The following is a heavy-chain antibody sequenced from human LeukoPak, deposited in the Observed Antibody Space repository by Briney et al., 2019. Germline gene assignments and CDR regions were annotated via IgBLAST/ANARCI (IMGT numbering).Heavy chain of an antibody. CDR1: GFTFSSYA. CDR2: ISGSGGST. V-gene: IGHV3-23*01. J-gene: IGHJ6*03. Sequence: GGSLRLSCAASGFTFSSYAMSWVRQAPGKGLEWVSAISGSGGSTYYADSVKGRFTISRDNSKNTLYLRMNSLRAEDTAVYYCAKVGYGDYEVYYYYYMDVWGKGTTVTVS. D-gene: IGHD4-17*01. CDR3: AKVGYGDYEVYYYYYMDV.